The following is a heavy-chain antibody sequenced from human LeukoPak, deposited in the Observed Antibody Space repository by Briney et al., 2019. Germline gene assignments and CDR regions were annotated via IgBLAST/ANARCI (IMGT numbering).Heavy chain of an antibody. CDR2: IYYSGST. Sequence: PSETLSLTCTVSGGSISSYYWSWIRQPPGKGLEWIGYIYYSGSTNYNPSLKSRVTISVDTSKNQFSLKLSSVTAADTAVYYCARHSGIDLVIAARPLGGNWFDPWGQGTLVTVSS. CDR3: ARHSGIDLVIAARPLGGNWFDP. J-gene: IGHJ5*02. D-gene: IGHD6-6*01. CDR1: GGSISSYY. V-gene: IGHV4-59*08.